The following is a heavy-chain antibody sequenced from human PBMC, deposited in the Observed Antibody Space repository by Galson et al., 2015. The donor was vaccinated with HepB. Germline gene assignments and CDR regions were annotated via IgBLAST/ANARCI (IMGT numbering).Heavy chain of an antibody. J-gene: IGHJ4*02. Sequence: SLRLSCAASGCTVRSYGMHWVRQAPGKGLEWVAVISYDGSNKYYADSVKGRFTISRDNSKNTLYLQMNSLRAEDTAVYYCAKELPYYDSSGSLDYRGQGTLVTVSS. CDR1: GCTVRSYG. D-gene: IGHD3-22*01. CDR2: ISYDGSNK. V-gene: IGHV3-30*18. CDR3: AKELPYYDSSGSLDY.